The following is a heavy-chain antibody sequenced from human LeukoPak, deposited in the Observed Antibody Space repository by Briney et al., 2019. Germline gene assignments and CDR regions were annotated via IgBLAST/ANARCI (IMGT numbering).Heavy chain of an antibody. J-gene: IGHJ4*02. Sequence: SETLSLTCAVYGGSFSGYYWSRIRQPPGKGLEWIGEINHSGSTNYNPSLKSRVTISVDTSKNQFSLKLSSVTAADTAVYYCARGPFMPIVVAHREYFDYWGQGTLVTVSS. CDR3: ARGPFMPIVVAHREYFDY. D-gene: IGHD3-22*01. CDR2: INHSGST. V-gene: IGHV4-34*01. CDR1: GGSFSGYY.